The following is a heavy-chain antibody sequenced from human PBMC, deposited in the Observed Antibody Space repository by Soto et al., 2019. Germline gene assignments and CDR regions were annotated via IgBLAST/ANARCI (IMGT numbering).Heavy chain of an antibody. CDR1: GGTFSSYA. Sequence: QVQLVQSGAEVKKPGSSVKVSCKASGGTFSSYAISWVRQAPGQGLEWMGGIIPIFGTANYAQKFQGRVTITADESTSTAYRELSSLRSADTAVYYCASPKFRFWQQLDPWGQGTLVTVSS. V-gene: IGHV1-69*01. CDR3: ASPKFRFWQQLDP. J-gene: IGHJ5*02. D-gene: IGHD3-3*01. CDR2: IIPIFGTA.